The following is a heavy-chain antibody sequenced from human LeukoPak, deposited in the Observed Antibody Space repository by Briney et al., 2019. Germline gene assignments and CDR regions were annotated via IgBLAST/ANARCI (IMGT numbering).Heavy chain of an antibody. J-gene: IGHJ6*03. CDR3: VRRSYYYYYMDV. CDR2: IYYSGST. V-gene: IGHV4-59*12. Sequence: SETLSLTCTVSGGSISSYYWSWIRQPPGKGLEWIGYIYYSGSTNYNPSLKSRVTISVDTSKNQSSLKLSSVTAADTAVYYCVRRSYYYYYMDVWGKGTTVTVSS. CDR1: GGSISSYY.